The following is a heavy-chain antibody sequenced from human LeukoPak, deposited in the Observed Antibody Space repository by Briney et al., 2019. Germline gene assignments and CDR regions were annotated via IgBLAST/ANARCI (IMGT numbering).Heavy chain of an antibody. Sequence: SETLSLTCTGSGGSISSYYWSWIRQPAGKGLEWIGRIYTSGSTNYNPSLNSRVTMSVDTSKNQFSLNLTSVTAADTAVFYCARENGDYYRAFDIWGQGTMVTVSS. D-gene: IGHD4-17*01. V-gene: IGHV4-4*07. CDR3: ARENGDYYRAFDI. CDR1: GGSISSYY. J-gene: IGHJ3*02. CDR2: IYTSGST.